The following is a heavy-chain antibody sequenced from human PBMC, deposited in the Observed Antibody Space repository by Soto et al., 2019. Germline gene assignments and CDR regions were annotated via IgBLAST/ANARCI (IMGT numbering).Heavy chain of an antibody. J-gene: IGHJ6*02. V-gene: IGHV1-69*01. D-gene: IGHD2-15*01. CDR1: GGTFSKDA. Sequence: QVQLVQSGAEVKKPGSSVTVSCKTSGGTFSKDASNWVRQAPGQGLEWMGLLSPVFGSPIYAQKFQGRIRITADESTSTAFMDLSSLRSEDTAVYYCTRVLGYTFEPGKTRYSALDVWGQGTTVSVSS. CDR3: TRVLGYTFEPGKTRYSALDV. CDR2: LSPVFGSP.